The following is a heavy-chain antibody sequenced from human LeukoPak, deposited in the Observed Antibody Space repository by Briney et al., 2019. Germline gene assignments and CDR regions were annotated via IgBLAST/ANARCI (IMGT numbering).Heavy chain of an antibody. Sequence: PGGSLRLSCAASGFTVSSNYMSWVRQARGKGLGWVSVIYSGGSTYYADSVKGRFTISRDNSKNTLYLQMNSLRAEDTAVYYCARGGGSGTSFYDRNFDYWGQGTLVTVSS. CDR3: ARGGGSGTSFYDRNFDY. CDR2: IYSGGST. CDR1: GFTVSSNY. J-gene: IGHJ4*02. V-gene: IGHV3-66*02. D-gene: IGHD1-7*01.